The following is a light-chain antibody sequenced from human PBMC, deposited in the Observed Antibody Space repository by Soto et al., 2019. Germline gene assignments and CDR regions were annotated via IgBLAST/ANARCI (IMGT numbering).Light chain of an antibody. V-gene: IGKV2-28*01. CDR2: LAS. J-gene: IGKJ4*01. CDR3: MQLLHPPLT. CDR1: QSLLHSNGYNY. Sequence: DVVMTQSPLSLPVTPGEPASISCRSSQSLLHSNGYNYLAWFLQKAGQSPQLLIYLASSRASGVPDRFSGSGSGTDFTLEISSVEAEDVGIYYCMQLLHPPLTFGGVTKVEIK.